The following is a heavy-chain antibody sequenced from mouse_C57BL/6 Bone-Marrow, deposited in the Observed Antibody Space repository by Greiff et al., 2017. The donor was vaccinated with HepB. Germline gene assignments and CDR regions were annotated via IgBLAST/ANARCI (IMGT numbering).Heavy chain of an antibody. J-gene: IGHJ3*01. CDR1: GYSITSGYY. CDR2: ISYDGSN. D-gene: IGHD2-3*01. Sequence: EVQLQQSGPGLVKPSQSLSLTCSVTGYSITSGYYWNWIRQFPGNKLEWMGYISYDGSNNYNPSLKNRISITRYTSKNQFFLKLNSVTTEDTATYYGARMGDGYYGFAYWGQGTLVTVSA. CDR3: ARMGDGYYGFAY. V-gene: IGHV3-6*01.